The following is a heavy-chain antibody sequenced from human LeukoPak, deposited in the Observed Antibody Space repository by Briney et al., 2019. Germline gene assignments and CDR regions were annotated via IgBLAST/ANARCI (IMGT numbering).Heavy chain of an antibody. Sequence: GGSLRLSCAASGFTFSSYAMHWVRQAPGKGLEWVAVISYDGSNKYYADSVKGRFTISRDNSKNTLYLQMNSLRAEDMALYYCAKDRASVRGDAFDIWGQGTMVTVSS. J-gene: IGHJ3*02. CDR1: GFTFSSYA. CDR2: ISYDGSNK. CDR3: AKDRASVRGDAFDI. D-gene: IGHD1-26*01. V-gene: IGHV3-30*04.